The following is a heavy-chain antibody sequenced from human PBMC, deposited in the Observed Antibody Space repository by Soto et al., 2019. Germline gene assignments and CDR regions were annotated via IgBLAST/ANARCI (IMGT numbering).Heavy chain of an antibody. CDR2: VYHSEKT. D-gene: IGHD2-21*01. Sequence: QVQLQESGPGLVKPSETLSLTCTVSGDYVTTHYWSWIRQPPGKGLEWIGYVYHSEKTDSSPSLQSRVTISTDTSKNQISLGLTSVTSADTAVYYCARPRGVAPAVWYFDLWGRGTLITVS. CDR1: GDYVTTHY. CDR3: ARPRGVAPAVWYFDL. V-gene: IGHV4-59*08. J-gene: IGHJ2*01.